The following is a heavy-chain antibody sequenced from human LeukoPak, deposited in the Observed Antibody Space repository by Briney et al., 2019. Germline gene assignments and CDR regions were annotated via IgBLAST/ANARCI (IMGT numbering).Heavy chain of an antibody. Sequence: SETLSLTCSVSGGSISGYCWSWIRQPAGKGLEWIGRIYTSESPTYNPSLKSRVTMSLDTSKNQFSLKLSSVTAADTAVYYCARVSSSWYQDWYFDLWGRGTLVTVSS. D-gene: IGHD6-13*01. J-gene: IGHJ2*01. V-gene: IGHV4-4*07. CDR3: ARVSSSWYQDWYFDL. CDR2: IYTSESP. CDR1: GGSISGYC.